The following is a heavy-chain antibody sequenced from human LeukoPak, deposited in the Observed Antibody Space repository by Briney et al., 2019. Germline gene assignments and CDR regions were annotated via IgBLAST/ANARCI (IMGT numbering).Heavy chain of an antibody. V-gene: IGHV3-23*01. CDR3: ARASFGVIVGPDY. Sequence: SGGSLRLSCAASGFTFSNYAVSWVRQAPGKGLEWVSAITSSGGSTYYADSVKGRFTISRDNSKNTLSLQMNSLRAEDTAVYYCARASFGVIVGPDYWGQGTLVTVSS. CDR1: GFTFSNYA. J-gene: IGHJ4*02. D-gene: IGHD3-3*01. CDR2: ITSSGGST.